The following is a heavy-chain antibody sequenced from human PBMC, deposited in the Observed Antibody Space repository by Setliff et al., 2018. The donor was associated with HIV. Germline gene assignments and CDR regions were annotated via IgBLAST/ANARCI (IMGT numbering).Heavy chain of an antibody. CDR2: ISSSGFPI. CDR3: ARGFKNEYEFSGYMDV. D-gene: IGHD2-15*01. J-gene: IGHJ6*03. CDR1: GFTFSTYG. V-gene: IGHV3-48*01. Sequence: GGSLRLSCEASGFTFSTYGMNWVRHAPGKGLEWVAQISSSGFPIYYADSVRGRFTASRDNGKNSLFLKVPFVDAADTAVYFCARGFKNEYEFSGYMDVWGNGTMVTVSS.